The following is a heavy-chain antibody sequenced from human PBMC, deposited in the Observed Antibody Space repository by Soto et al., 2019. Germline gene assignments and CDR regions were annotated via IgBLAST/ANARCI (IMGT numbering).Heavy chain of an antibody. CDR3: ARVRGAGPQLWFDP. D-gene: IGHD3-10*01. CDR1: EGTFSSYA. Sequence: SVKVSCKASEGTFSSYAISWVRQAPGQGLEWMGGIIPIFGTANYAQKFQGRVTITADESTSTAYMELSSLRSEDTAVYYCARVRGAGPQLWFDPWGQGTLVTVSS. J-gene: IGHJ5*02. V-gene: IGHV1-69*13. CDR2: IIPIFGTA.